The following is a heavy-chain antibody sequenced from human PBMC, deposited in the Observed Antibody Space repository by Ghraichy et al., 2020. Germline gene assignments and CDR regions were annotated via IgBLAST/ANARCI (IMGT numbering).Heavy chain of an antibody. CDR2: ISYDGIYT. J-gene: IGHJ2*01. D-gene: IGHD2-21*02. CDR3: TRDAYCGGDCYFHWYFDL. V-gene: IGHV3-30*04. Sequence: GGSLRLSCAASGFTFSSYAMHWVRQAPGKGLEWVAVISYDGIYTYFADSVKGRFTISRDNSKNTLYLQMNSLRPDDTAVYYCTRDAYCGGDCYFHWYFDLCVRCTLVTFSS. CDR1: GFTFSSYA.